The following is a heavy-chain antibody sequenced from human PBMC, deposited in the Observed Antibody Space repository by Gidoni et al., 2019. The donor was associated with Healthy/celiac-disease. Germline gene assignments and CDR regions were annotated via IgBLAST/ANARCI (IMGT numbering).Heavy chain of an antibody. CDR1: GYSFTSSW. V-gene: IGHV5-10-1*03. D-gene: IGHD3-22*01. Sequence: DVQLVQSGAEVNKPGESLRISCKGSGYSFTSSWLSWVRQMPGKGLEWMGRIDPSDSYTNYSPSFQGHVTISADKSISTAYLQWSSLKASDTAMYYCARRMRYYYDSSGSYYYYYYRDVWGKGTTVTVSS. CDR2: IDPSDSYT. J-gene: IGHJ6*03. CDR3: ARRMRYYYDSSGSYYYYYYRDV.